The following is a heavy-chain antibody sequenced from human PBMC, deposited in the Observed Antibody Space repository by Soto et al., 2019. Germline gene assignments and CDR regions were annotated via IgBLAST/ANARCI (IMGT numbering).Heavy chain of an antibody. J-gene: IGHJ5*02. Sequence: EVKLVESGGGLVQPGGSVRLSCGASGFAFSNSYMHWVRQAPGKGLVWVSRINGDGSSTNYADSVKGRFTISRDNTKNTLYLQMNSLSAEDTAVYYCARDQLTGDYFDAWGQGTLVTVSS. CDR1: GFAFSNSY. CDR2: INGDGSST. D-gene: IGHD4-17*01. V-gene: IGHV3-74*01. CDR3: ARDQLTGDYFDA.